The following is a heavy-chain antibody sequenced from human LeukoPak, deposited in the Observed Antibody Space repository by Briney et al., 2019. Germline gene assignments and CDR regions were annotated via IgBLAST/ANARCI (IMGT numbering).Heavy chain of an antibody. CDR1: GFTLSDHY. Sequence: GGSLRLSCAAFGFTLSDHYMDWVRQAPGRGLEWVGRTRNKANSYTTEYAASVKGRFTISRDDSKHSLYLQMNSVKTEDTDVYYCARVGYSGYGIDYWGQGTLVTVSS. CDR2: TRNKANSYTT. V-gene: IGHV3-72*01. CDR3: ARVGYSGYGIDY. J-gene: IGHJ4*02. D-gene: IGHD5-12*01.